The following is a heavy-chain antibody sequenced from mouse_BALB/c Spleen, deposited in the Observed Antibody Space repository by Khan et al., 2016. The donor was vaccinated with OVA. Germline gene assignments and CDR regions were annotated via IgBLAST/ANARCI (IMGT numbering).Heavy chain of an antibody. CDR2: ISYSGVT. Sequence: EVQLQESGPGLVKPSQSLSITCTVTGYSITNCYARNWIRPSAGNKLWWVGYISYSGVTNYTPSLKSRTSITRDTSNNQFLLQLTSVTTEDTATDYCGRGNYHGYDFDYWGQGTTLTVSS. CDR3: GRGNYHGYDFDY. J-gene: IGHJ2*01. CDR1: GYSITNCYA. V-gene: IGHV3-2*02. D-gene: IGHD2-14*01.